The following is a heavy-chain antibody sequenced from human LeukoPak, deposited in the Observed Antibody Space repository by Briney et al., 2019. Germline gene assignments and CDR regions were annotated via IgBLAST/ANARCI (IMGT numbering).Heavy chain of an antibody. CDR3: ARHPTAYDSSGFDY. CDR2: IDPSDSYT. CDR1: GYSFTSYW. V-gene: IGHV5-10-1*01. J-gene: IGHJ4*02. Sequence: HGESLRISCKGSGYSFTSYWISWVRQMPGEGLEWMGRIDPSDSYTNYSPSFQGHVAISADKSISTAYLQWSSLKASDTAMYYCARHPTAYDSSGFDYWGQGTLVTVSS. D-gene: IGHD3-22*01.